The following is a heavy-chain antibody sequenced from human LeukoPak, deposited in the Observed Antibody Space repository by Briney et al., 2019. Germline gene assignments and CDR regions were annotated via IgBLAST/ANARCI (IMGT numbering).Heavy chain of an antibody. CDR2: IKQDGSEK. J-gene: IGHJ6*03. CDR3: ARDPYSGSYGDYYYYYMDV. V-gene: IGHV3-7*01. Sequence: GGSLRLSCAASGFTFSSYWMRWVRQAPGKGLEWVANIKQDGSEKYYVDSVKGRFTISRDNAKNSLYLQMNSLRAEDTAVYYCARDPYSGSYGDYYYYYMDVWGKGTTVTISS. CDR1: GFTFSSYW. D-gene: IGHD1-26*01.